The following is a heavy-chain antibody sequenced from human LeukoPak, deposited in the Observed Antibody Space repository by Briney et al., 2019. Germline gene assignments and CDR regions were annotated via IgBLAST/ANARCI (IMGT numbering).Heavy chain of an antibody. CDR2: IASDGSST. V-gene: IGHV3-74*01. D-gene: IGHD4-23*01. J-gene: IGHJ4*02. CDR3: ARGRPHGNDY. Sequence: GGSLRLSCAASGFTFSSYWMNWIRQAPGKGLVWVSRIASDGSSTTYADSVKGRFSISRDNAKNTLYLQMNSLRVEDTAVYYCARGRPHGNDYWGQGTLVTVSS. CDR1: GFTFSSYW.